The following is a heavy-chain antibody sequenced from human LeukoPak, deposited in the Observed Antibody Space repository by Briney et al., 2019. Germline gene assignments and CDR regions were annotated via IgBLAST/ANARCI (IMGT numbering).Heavy chain of an antibody. CDR2: ISGSGTST. CDR1: GFTFSTSA. V-gene: IGHV3-23*01. Sequence: GGSLKLSCAASGFTFSTSAMNWVRQAPGKGLEWVSGISGSGTSTYYADSVKGRFTISRDNSKSTLFLQMNSLRAEDTAVYYCAKPNWNPESDWFDPWGQGTLVTVSS. CDR3: AKPNWNPESDWFDP. D-gene: IGHD1-1*01. J-gene: IGHJ5*02.